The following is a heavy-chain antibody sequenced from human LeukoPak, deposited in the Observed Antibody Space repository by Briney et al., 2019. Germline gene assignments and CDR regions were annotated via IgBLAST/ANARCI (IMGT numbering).Heavy chain of an antibody. Sequence: GGSLRLSCAASGFTFSSYSMNWVRQAPGKGLEWASSISSSSSYIFYADSVKGRFTISRDNDKNSVYLQMNSLRAEDTAVYYCARSLTGYYAASGYYYYMDVWGKGTTVTVSS. CDR1: GFTFSSYS. V-gene: IGHV3-21*06. CDR3: ARSLTGYYAASGYYYYMDV. D-gene: IGHD3-9*01. J-gene: IGHJ6*03. CDR2: ISSSSSYI.